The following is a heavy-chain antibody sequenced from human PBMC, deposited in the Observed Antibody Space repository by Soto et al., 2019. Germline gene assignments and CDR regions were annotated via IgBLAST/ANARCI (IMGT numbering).Heavy chain of an antibody. V-gene: IGHV1-18*01. Sequence: ASVKVSCKASGYTFTSYGISWVRQAPGQGLEWMGWISAYNGNTNYAQKLQGRVTMTTDTSTSTAYMELRSLRSDDTAVYYCARDSSGYAILPVVFDIWGQGTMVTVSS. D-gene: IGHD5-12*01. CDR1: GYTFTSYG. J-gene: IGHJ3*02. CDR3: ARDSSGYAILPVVFDI. CDR2: ISAYNGNT.